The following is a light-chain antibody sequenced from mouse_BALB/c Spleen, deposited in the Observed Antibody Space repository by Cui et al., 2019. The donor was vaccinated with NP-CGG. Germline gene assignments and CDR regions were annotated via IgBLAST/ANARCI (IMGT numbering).Light chain of an antibody. CDR3: ALWYSNHWV. CDR1: TGAGNTSNY. J-gene: IGLJ1*01. CDR2: GTN. Sequence: QAVVTQESALTTSPGEPVTLTCRSSTGAGNTSNYTNWVQEKPDHLFTGLMGGTNNRAPGVPARFSGSLIGDKAALTITGAQTEYEAIYFCALWYSNHWVFGGGTKLTVL. V-gene: IGLV1*01.